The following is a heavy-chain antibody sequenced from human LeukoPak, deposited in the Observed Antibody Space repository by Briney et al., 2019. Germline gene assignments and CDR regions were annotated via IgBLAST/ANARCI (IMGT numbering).Heavy chain of an antibody. CDR1: GGSIGSYS. V-gene: IGHV4-4*07. CDR3: ARASSGSYYYFDY. J-gene: IGHJ4*02. Sequence: PSETLSLTCTVSGGSIGSYSWNWIRQPAGKGLEWIGRIYTSGSTNYNPSLKSRVTMSVDTSKNQFSLKLSSVTAADTAIYYCARASSGSYYYFDYWGQGTLVTVSS. CDR2: IYTSGST. D-gene: IGHD3-22*01.